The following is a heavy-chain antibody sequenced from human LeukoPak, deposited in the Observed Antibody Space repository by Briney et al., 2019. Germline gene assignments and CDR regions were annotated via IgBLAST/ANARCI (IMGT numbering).Heavy chain of an antibody. CDR1: GGTFSSYA. CDR2: IIPIFGTA. D-gene: IGHD3-9*01. J-gene: IGHJ4*02. V-gene: IGHV1-69*05. Sequence: GASVKVSCKASGGTFSSYAISWVRQAPGQGLEWMGGIIPIFGTANYAQKFQGRVTITTDESTSTAYMELSSLRSEDTAVYYCARGDPSIDWQGCYFDYWGQGTLVTVSS. CDR3: ARGDPSIDWQGCYFDY.